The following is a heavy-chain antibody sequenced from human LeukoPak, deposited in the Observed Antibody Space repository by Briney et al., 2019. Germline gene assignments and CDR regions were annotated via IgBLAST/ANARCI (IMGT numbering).Heavy chain of an antibody. V-gene: IGHV1-46*01. J-gene: IGHJ1*01. D-gene: IGHD3-22*01. CDR1: GYTFTNYY. CDR3: ARGYYDSSDYEYFHH. Sequence: ASVKVSCKASGYTFTNYYMHWVRQAPGQGLEWMGIINPSGGNTNYAQNFQGRVTMTRDTSTSTVYMELSSLRSEDTAVYYCARGYYDSSDYEYFHHWGQGTLVTVPS. CDR2: INPSGGNT.